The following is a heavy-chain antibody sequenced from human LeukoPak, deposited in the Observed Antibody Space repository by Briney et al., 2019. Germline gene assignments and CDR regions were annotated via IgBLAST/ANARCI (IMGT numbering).Heavy chain of an antibody. Sequence: SVTVSCKASGGTLSSYAISWVRQAPGQGLEWMGGIIPIFCTANYAQKFQGRVTITTDESTSTAYMELSSLRSEDTAVYYCARSGVGDYSNAFDPWGQGTLVTVSS. CDR2: IIPIFCTA. J-gene: IGHJ5*02. V-gene: IGHV1-69*05. CDR3: ARSGVGDYSNAFDP. D-gene: IGHD4-11*01. CDR1: GGTLSSYA.